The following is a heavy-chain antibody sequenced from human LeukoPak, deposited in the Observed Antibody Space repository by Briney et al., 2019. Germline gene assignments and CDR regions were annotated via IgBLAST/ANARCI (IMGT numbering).Heavy chain of an antibody. Sequence: SETLSLTCAVSGGSISSSNWWSWVRQPPGKGLEWIGEIYHSGSTNYNPSLKSRVTISVDKSKNQFSLKLSSVTAADTAVYYCARGGREPSSNAFDIWGQGTMVTVSS. V-gene: IGHV4-4*02. CDR2: IYHSGST. CDR3: ARGGREPSSNAFDI. D-gene: IGHD1-26*01. J-gene: IGHJ3*02. CDR1: GGSISSSNW.